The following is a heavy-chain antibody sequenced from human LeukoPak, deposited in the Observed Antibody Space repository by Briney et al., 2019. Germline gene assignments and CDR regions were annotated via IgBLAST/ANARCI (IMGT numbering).Heavy chain of an antibody. V-gene: IGHV1-2*02. CDR2: INPNSGGT. Sequence: RASVTVSCKASGYTFTVYYMHWVRQAPGQGLEWMGWINPNSGGTNYAQKFQGRVTMTRDTSISTAYMELSRVRSDDTAVYYCARDKARGGFDPWGQGTLVTVSS. CDR1: GYTFTVYY. CDR3: ARDKARGGFDP. J-gene: IGHJ5*02.